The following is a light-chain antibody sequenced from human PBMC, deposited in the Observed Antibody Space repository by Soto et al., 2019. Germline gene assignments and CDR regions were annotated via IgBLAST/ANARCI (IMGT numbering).Light chain of an antibody. CDR1: QSVGTN. J-gene: IGKJ4*01. CDR2: GPS. V-gene: IGKV3-15*01. CDR3: QHYGHSPPKIT. Sequence: TVMTQSPATLSVSPGERVTLSCRASQSVGTNLAWYQQRPGQAPRLLIYGPSTRATGVPARFSGSGSGTEFTLTISSLQSEDLAVYYCQHYGHSPPKITFGGGTKVQIK.